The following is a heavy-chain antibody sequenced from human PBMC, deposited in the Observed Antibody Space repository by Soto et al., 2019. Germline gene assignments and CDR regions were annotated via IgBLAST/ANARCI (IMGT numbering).Heavy chain of an antibody. Sequence: EVQLLESGGGLVQPGGSLTLSCTASGFTFNMYAMSWVRQAPGKALEWVSAITGSGVSTYYADSVKGRFTISRDNSKNSLYLHMNSLRVEDTAVYYCAGLHGRGVFDHWGQGTLVTVSS. J-gene: IGHJ4*02. CDR1: GFTFNMYA. V-gene: IGHV3-23*01. CDR3: AGLHGRGVFDH. CDR2: ITGSGVST.